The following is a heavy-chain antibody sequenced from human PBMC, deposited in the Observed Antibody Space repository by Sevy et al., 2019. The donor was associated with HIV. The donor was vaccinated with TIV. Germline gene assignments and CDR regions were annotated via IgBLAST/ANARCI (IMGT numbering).Heavy chain of an antibody. Sequence: GGSLRLSCAASGFTFSSYAMHWVRQAPGKGLEWVAVISYDGSNKYYADALKGRFTISRDNSKNTMYLQMNSLRVEDTAVYYCARGGTIFGLVRHYFDYWGQGTLVTVSS. V-gene: IGHV3-30*14. D-gene: IGHD3-3*01. CDR3: ARGGTIFGLVRHYFDY. CDR2: ISYDGSNK. J-gene: IGHJ4*02. CDR1: GFTFSSYA.